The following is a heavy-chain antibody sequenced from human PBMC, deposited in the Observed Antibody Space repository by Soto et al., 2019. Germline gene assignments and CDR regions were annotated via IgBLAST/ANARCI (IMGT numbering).Heavy chain of an antibody. D-gene: IGHD3-9*01. CDR2: ISYDGSNK. J-gene: IGHJ3*02. V-gene: IGHV3-30-3*01. Sequence: QVQLVESGGGVVQPGRSLRLSCAASGFTFSSYAMHWVRQAPGKGLEWVAVISYDGSNKYYADSVKGRFTISRDNSKNTLYLQMNSLRAEDTAVYYCARQYDILSGYDTSDAFDILGQGTMVTVSS. CDR3: ARQYDILSGYDTSDAFDI. CDR1: GFTFSSYA.